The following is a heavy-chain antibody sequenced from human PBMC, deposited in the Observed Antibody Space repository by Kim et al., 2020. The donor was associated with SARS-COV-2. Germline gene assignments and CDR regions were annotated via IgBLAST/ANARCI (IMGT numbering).Heavy chain of an antibody. V-gene: IGHV3-64D*06. Sequence: GGSLRLSCSASGFTFSDYLIHWVRQAPGKGLEYVSAISNNGGTTYYVDSVKGRFTISRDNSKNTLSLQMSSLRAEDTAVYYSVKSGYCSRTDCFHAFDIWGQGTMVTVSS. J-gene: IGHJ3*02. D-gene: IGHD2-2*01. CDR1: GFTFSDYL. CDR2: ISNNGGTT. CDR3: VKSGYCSRTDCFHAFDI.